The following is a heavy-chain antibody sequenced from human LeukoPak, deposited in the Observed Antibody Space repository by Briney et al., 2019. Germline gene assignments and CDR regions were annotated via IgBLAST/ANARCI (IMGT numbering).Heavy chain of an antibody. Sequence: PSETLSLTCTVSGGSISSSTYYWGWIRQPPGKGLEWIGSFFYSGSTYYNPSLKSRLAMSVDTSNNQFSLKLMSVTAADTAVYYCASGTSTYYELYFWGQGTLVTVSS. J-gene: IGHJ4*02. V-gene: IGHV4-39*01. CDR3: ASGTSTYYELYF. CDR1: GGSISSSTYY. CDR2: FFYSGST. D-gene: IGHD3-3*01.